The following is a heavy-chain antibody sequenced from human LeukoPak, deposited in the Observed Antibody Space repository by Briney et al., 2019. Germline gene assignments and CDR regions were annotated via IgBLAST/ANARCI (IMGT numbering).Heavy chain of an antibody. Sequence: GGSLRLSCATSGFTFSSYEMNWVRQAPGKGLEWVSYISSSGSTIYYADSAKGRFTISRDNAKNSLYLQMNSLRAEDTAVYYCARDPDYGDPDYWGQGTLVTVSS. J-gene: IGHJ4*02. CDR3: ARDPDYGDPDY. CDR1: GFTFSSYE. V-gene: IGHV3-48*03. CDR2: ISSSGSTI. D-gene: IGHD4-17*01.